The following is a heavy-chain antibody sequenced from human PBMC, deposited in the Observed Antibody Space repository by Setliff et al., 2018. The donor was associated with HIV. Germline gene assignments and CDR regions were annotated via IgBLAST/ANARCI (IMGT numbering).Heavy chain of an antibody. D-gene: IGHD1-26*01. CDR1: GGSISSYY. CDR2: LYYSGST. Sequence: SETLSLTCSVSGGSISSYYWSWIRQPPGKGLEWIGYLYYSGSTNYNPSIKSRVTISVDTSKNQFSLKLSSVTAADTAVYYCAREVRWELPQGFDHWGQGSQVTVSS. J-gene: IGHJ4*02. V-gene: IGHV4-59*12. CDR3: AREVRWELPQGFDH.